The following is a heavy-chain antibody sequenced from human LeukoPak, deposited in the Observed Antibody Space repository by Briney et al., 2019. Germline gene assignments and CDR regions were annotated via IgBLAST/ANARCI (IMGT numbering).Heavy chain of an antibody. CDR1: GFTFTSYA. Sequence: GGSLRLSCAASGFTFTSYAMTWVRQAPGKGLQWVSAISGSGGSTYYADSVKGRFTVSRDNSKNTLYLQMNSLRAEDTAVYYCAKAASSSWPSYYYGMDVWGQGTTVTVSS. V-gene: IGHV3-23*01. D-gene: IGHD6-13*01. J-gene: IGHJ6*02. CDR3: AKAASSSWPSYYYGMDV. CDR2: ISGSGGST.